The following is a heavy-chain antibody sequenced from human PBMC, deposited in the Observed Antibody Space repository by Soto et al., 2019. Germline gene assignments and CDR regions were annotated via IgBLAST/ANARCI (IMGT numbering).Heavy chain of an antibody. Sequence: ASVKVSCKASGYTFTIYDINWVRQATGQGLEWMGWMNPNSGNTGYAQKFQGRVTMTRNTSISTAYMELSSLRSEDTAVYYCARVVTDFWSGSPWYFDLWGRGTLVTVSS. V-gene: IGHV1-8*01. J-gene: IGHJ2*01. D-gene: IGHD3-3*01. CDR3: ARVVTDFWSGSPWYFDL. CDR2: MNPNSGNT. CDR1: GYTFTIYD.